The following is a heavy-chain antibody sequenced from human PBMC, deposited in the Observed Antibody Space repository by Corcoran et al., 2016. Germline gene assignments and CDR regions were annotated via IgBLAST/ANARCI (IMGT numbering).Heavy chain of an antibody. Sequence: QVQLQQWGAGLLKPSETLSLTCAVYGGSFSGYYWSWIRQPPGKGLEWIGEINHSGSTNYNPSLKSRVTISVDTSKNQFSLKLSSVTAADTAVDYWARLPSYYRNYGVDYWGQGTLVTVSS. V-gene: IGHV4-34*01. CDR1: GGSFSGYY. D-gene: IGHD4-4*01. CDR3: ARLPSYYRNYGVDY. CDR2: INHSGST. J-gene: IGHJ4*02.